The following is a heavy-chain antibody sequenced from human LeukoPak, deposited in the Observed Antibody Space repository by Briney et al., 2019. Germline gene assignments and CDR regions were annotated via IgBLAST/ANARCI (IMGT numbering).Heavy chain of an antibody. Sequence: PGGSLRLSCAASGFTFSSYSMNWVRQAPGKGLEWVSTISGSGDRTYYADSVKGRFTISRDNSKNTLYVQMNSLRAEDTAVYYCAKDIRSSWYYFQDWGQGTLVTVSS. CDR1: GFTFSSYS. J-gene: IGHJ1*01. D-gene: IGHD6-13*01. CDR3: AKDIRSSWYYFQD. CDR2: ISGSGDRT. V-gene: IGHV3-23*01.